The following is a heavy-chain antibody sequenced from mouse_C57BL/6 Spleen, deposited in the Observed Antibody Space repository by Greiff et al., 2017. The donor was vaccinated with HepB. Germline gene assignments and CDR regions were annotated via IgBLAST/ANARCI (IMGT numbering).Heavy chain of an antibody. CDR1: GFNIKDYY. CDR2: IDPEDGDT. CDR3: TRTTDAWFAY. V-gene: IGHV14-1*01. J-gene: IGHJ3*01. Sequence: VQLQQSGAELVRPGASVKLSCTASGFNIKDYYMLWVNQWPEQGLEWIGRIDPEDGDTEYAPKFQGKATMTADTSSNTAYLQLSSLTSEDTAVYYCTRTTDAWFAYWGQVTLVTVSA. D-gene: IGHD2-14*01.